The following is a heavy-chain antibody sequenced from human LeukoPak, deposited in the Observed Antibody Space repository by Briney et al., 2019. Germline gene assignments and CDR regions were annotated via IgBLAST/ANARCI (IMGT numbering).Heavy chain of an antibody. CDR2: INPNSGGT. CDR3: ARGGVWSSGWSDY. D-gene: IGHD6-19*01. CDR1: GYTFTTYD. Sequence: ASVKVSCKASGYTFTTYDINWVRQATGQGLQWMGWINPNSGGTNYAQKFQGRVTMTRDTSISTAYMELSRLRSDDTAVYYCARGGVWSSGWSDYWGQGTLVTVSS. V-gene: IGHV1-2*02. J-gene: IGHJ4*02.